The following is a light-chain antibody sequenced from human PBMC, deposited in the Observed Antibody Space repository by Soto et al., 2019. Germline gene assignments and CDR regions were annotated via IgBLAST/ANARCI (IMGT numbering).Light chain of an antibody. CDR1: QSVSSY. CDR2: DAS. V-gene: IGKV3-11*01. Sequence: EIVLTQSPATLSLSPGERATLYCRASQSVSSYLAWYQQKPGQAPRLLIYDASNRATGIPARFSGSGSGTDFTLTISSLEPEDFAVYYCQQRSNWIPFGQGTRLE. J-gene: IGKJ5*01. CDR3: QQRSNWIP.